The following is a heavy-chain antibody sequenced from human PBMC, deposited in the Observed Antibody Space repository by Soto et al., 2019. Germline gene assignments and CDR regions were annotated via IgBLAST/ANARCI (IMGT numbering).Heavy chain of an antibody. V-gene: IGHV4-34*01. Sequence: SETLSLTCAVYGGSFSGYYWSWIRQPPGKGLEWIGEINHSGSTNYNPSLKSRVTISVDTSKNQFSLKLSSVTAADTAVYYCARGVRLVVPEMAYYMDVWGKGTTVTVSS. J-gene: IGHJ6*03. CDR2: INHSGST. CDR3: ARGVRLVVPEMAYYMDV. CDR1: GGSFSGYY. D-gene: IGHD2-2*01.